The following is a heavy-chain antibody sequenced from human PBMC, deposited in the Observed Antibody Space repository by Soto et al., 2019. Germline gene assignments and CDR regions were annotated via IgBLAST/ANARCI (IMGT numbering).Heavy chain of an antibody. CDR3: ATVGGGPRTYYYGMDV. D-gene: IGHD3-16*01. Sequence: SETLSLTCTVSGGSISSYYWSWIRQPAGKGLEWIGRIYTSGSTNYNPSLKSRVTMSVDTSKNQFSLKLSSVTAADTAVYYCATVGGGPRTYYYGMDVWGQGTTVTVSS. CDR2: IYTSGST. V-gene: IGHV4-4*07. CDR1: GGSISSYY. J-gene: IGHJ6*02.